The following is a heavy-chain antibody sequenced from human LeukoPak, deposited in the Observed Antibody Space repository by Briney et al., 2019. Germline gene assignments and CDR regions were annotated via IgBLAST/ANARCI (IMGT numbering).Heavy chain of an antibody. CDR1: GFTFTSYN. Sequence: GGSLRLSCAASGFTFTSYNMNWVRQAPGKGLEWVSTITSGGSTYYADSVKGRFTISRDNSKNMLHLQMKSLRAEDTAVYYCATRGTTATKYFEHWGQGTLVTVSS. D-gene: IGHD1-1*01. V-gene: IGHV3-23*01. CDR3: ATRGTTATKYFEH. CDR2: ITSGGST. J-gene: IGHJ4*02.